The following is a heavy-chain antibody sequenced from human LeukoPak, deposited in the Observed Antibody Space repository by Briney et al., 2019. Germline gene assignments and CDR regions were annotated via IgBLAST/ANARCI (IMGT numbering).Heavy chain of an antibody. CDR2: INPDEGRT. CDR1: GYIFTNFY. D-gene: IGHD3-10*01. Sequence: ASVKVSCKASGYIFTNFYMHWVRQAPGQGLEWLGIINPDEGRTSYAQKFQGRLTVTSDMSTSTVYMDLSSLRPEDSAVYYCARDSGTSLNRGVDAFDIWGQGTMVIVSS. J-gene: IGHJ3*02. CDR3: ARDSGTSLNRGVDAFDI. V-gene: IGHV1-46*01.